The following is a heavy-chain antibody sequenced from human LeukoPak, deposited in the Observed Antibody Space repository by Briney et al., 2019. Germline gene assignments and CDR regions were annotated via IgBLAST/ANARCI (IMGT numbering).Heavy chain of an antibody. Sequence: PGTSLRLSCAASGFTFSRYAMHWVRQAPGKRLEWVAAISYDGSNRYYADPVKGRFTISRDNAKNTLYLQMNSLRTEDTAVHYCVRLTAAGRRADFDYWGQGTLVTVSS. V-gene: IGHV3-30*04. D-gene: IGHD6-13*01. CDR2: ISYDGSNR. CDR1: GFTFSRYA. J-gene: IGHJ4*02. CDR3: VRLTAAGRRADFDY.